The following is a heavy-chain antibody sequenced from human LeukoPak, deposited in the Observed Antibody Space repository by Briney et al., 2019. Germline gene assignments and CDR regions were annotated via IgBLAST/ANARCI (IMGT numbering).Heavy chain of an antibody. J-gene: IGHJ4*02. Sequence: ASVKVSRKASGYTFTGYYMHWVRQAPGQGLEWMGWINPNSGGTNYAQKFQGRVTMTRDTSISTAYMELSRLRSDDTAVYYCARPIYCSGGSCYSSFDYWGQGTLVTVSS. CDR1: GYTFTGYY. CDR2: INPNSGGT. V-gene: IGHV1-2*02. D-gene: IGHD2-15*01. CDR3: ARPIYCSGGSCYSSFDY.